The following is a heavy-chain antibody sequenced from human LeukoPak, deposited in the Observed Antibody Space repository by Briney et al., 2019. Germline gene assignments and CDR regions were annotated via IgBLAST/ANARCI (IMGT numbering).Heavy chain of an antibody. CDR2: ISSSGSTI. CDR3: ARDSYGYNSGVRDY. D-gene: IGHD5-24*01. CDR1: GFTFSSYE. V-gene: IGHV3-48*03. Sequence: GGSLRLSCAASGFTFSSYEMNWVRQAPGKGLEWVSYISSSGSTIYYADSVKDRFTISRDNAKNSLYLQMNSLRAEDTAVYYCARDSYGYNSGVRDYWGQGTLVTVSS. J-gene: IGHJ4*02.